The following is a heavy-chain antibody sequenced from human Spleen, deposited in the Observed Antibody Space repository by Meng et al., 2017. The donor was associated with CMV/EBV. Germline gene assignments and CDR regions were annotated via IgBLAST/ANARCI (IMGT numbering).Heavy chain of an antibody. Sequence: GESLKISCAASGFTFTNYAMSWVRQAPGKGLEWVSVIYIGTGTTYYSDSVKGRFTISRDDSENTAYLQMNSLKTEDTAVYYCAYGGGDYEYYFDYWGQGTLVTVSS. CDR1: GFTFTNYA. CDR3: AYGGGDYEYYFDY. D-gene: IGHD4-17*01. CDR2: IYIGTGTT. V-gene: IGHV3-23*03. J-gene: IGHJ4*02.